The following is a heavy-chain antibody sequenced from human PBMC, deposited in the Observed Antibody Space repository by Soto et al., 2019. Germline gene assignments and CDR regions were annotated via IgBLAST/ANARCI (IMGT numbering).Heavy chain of an antibody. D-gene: IGHD3-9*01. V-gene: IGHV3-23*01. CDR3: AKDPNYDISY. Sequence: EVQLLESGGGLVQPGGSLRLSCAASGFTSSNFAMSWVRQAPGKGLEWVSGISGSGDTTYYADSVKGRVTIFRDISKNTLYLQMNSLRAEDTALYYCAKDPNYDISYWGQGTLVTVSS. CDR1: GFTSSNFA. J-gene: IGHJ4*02. CDR2: ISGSGDTT.